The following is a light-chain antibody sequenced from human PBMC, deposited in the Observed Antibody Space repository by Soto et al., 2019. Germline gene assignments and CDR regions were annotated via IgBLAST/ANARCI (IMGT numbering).Light chain of an antibody. CDR1: SSDVGAYIF. CDR2: DII. Sequence: QPVLTQPASVSGSPGQSITISCTGTSSDVGAYIFVSWYQQHPGKAPKLMIYDIINRPSGISSRFSGSKSGNTASLTISGLQAEDEADYYCVSFTTSKSYVFGTGTKLTVL. CDR3: VSFTTSKSYV. V-gene: IGLV2-14*03. J-gene: IGLJ1*01.